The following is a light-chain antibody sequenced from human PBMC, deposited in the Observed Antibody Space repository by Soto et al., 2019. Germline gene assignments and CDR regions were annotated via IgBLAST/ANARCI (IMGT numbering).Light chain of an antibody. Sequence: EIVLTQSPGTLSLSPGESATLSCRASQSGSSTYLAWYQQKPGQAPRLRIYGAFNRATGIPDRFSVSGSGTDFTLTISRLDTEDFALDYGQQYGRSLYTFGEGTQLEI. V-gene: IGKV3-20*01. CDR3: QQYGRSLYT. J-gene: IGKJ2*01. CDR2: GAF. CDR1: QSGSSTY.